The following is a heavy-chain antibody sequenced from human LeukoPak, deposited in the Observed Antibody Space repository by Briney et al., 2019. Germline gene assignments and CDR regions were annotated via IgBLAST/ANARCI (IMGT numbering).Heavy chain of an antibody. CDR1: GFTFSSYG. V-gene: IGHV3-30*18. CDR3: AKLGKNYDFWSGYFDY. CDR2: ISYDGSNK. D-gene: IGHD3-3*01. Sequence: PGGSLRLSCAASGFTFSSYGMHWVRQAPGKGLEWVAVISYDGSNKYYADSVKGRFTISRDNSKNTLYLQMNSLRAEDTAVYYCAKLGKNYDFWSGYFDYWGQGTLVTVSS. J-gene: IGHJ4*02.